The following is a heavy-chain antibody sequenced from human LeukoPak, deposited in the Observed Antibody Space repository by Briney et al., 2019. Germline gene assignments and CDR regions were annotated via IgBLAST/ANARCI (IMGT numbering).Heavy chain of an antibody. CDR2: IYYSGST. D-gene: IGHD6-13*01. CDR3: ARRTAQYSSSPFDP. J-gene: IGHJ5*02. CDR1: GGSISNSSYY. V-gene: IGHV4-39*01. Sequence: SETLSLTCTVSGGSISNSSYYWGWIRQPPGKGLEWIGSIYYSGSTYYNPSLKSRVTISVDTSKNQLSLKLSSVTAADTAVYYCARRTAQYSSSPFDPWGQGTLVTVSS.